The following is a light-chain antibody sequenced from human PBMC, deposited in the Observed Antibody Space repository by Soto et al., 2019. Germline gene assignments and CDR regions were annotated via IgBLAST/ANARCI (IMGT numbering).Light chain of an antibody. J-gene: IGKJ4*01. Sequence: EIVLTQSPGTLSLSPGERATLSCRASQSVSSSYLAWYQQKPGQAPLLLIYGASNRATGIPDRFSGSGSGTDFTLTISRLEPEDFAVYYWQQYDSALRLTFGGGTKVEIK. V-gene: IGKV3-20*01. CDR2: GAS. CDR1: QSVSSSY. CDR3: QQYDSALRLT.